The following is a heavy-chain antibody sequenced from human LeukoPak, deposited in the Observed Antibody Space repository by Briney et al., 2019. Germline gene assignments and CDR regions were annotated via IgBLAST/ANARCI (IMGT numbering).Heavy chain of an antibody. V-gene: IGHV4-39*01. CDR1: GGSVSSPTYY. D-gene: IGHD3-22*01. CDR2: IYYSGST. J-gene: IGHJ3*01. CDR3: ARSGYYDSSGYPD. Sequence: AETLSLTCTVSGGSVSSPTYYWGWIRQPPGKGLEWIGNIYYSGSTYYNPSLKSRVTISADTSKNQFSLKLNSVTAADTAVYYCARSGYYDSSGYPDWGQGTMVTVSS.